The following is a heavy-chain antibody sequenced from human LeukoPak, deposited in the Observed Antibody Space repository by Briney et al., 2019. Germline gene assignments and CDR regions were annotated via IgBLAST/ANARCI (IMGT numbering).Heavy chain of an antibody. CDR3: AREGYGDYNY. V-gene: IGHV3-48*03. D-gene: IGHD4-17*01. CDR1: GFTFSSYE. CDR2: ISSSGSTI. J-gene: IGHJ4*02. Sequence: QPGGSLRLSCAASGFTFSSYEMNWVRQAPGKGLEWVSYISSSGSTIYYADSVKGRFTISRDNAKNSLYLQMNSLRAEDTAAYYCAREGYGDYNYWGQGTLVTVSS.